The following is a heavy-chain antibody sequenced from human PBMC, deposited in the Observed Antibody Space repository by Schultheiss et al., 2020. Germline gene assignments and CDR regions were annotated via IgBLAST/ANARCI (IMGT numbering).Heavy chain of an antibody. D-gene: IGHD5-24*01. V-gene: IGHV4-61*02. CDR2: IYTSGST. J-gene: IGHJ4*02. CDR3: AREGDGYNAVDY. Sequence: SETLSLTCTVSGGSISSGSYYWSWIRQPAGKGLEWIGRIYTSGSTNYNPSLKSRVTISVDTSKNQFSLKLSSVTAADTAVYYCAREGDGYNAVDYWGQGTRVTVSS. CDR1: GGSISSGSYY.